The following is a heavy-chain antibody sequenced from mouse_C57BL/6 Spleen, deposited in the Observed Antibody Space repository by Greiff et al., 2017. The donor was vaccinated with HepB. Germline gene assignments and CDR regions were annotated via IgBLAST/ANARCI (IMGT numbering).Heavy chain of an antibody. D-gene: IGHD2-4*01. CDR2: INPSSGYT. Sequence: VQLQQSGAELAKPGASVKLSCKASGYTFTSYWMHWVKQRPGQGLEWIGYINPSSGYTKYNQKFKDKATLTADKSSSTAYMQLSSLTYEDSAVYYSAREDYDDWPWFAYWGQGTLVTVSA. CDR3: AREDYDDWPWFAY. CDR1: GYTFTSYW. V-gene: IGHV1-7*01. J-gene: IGHJ3*01.